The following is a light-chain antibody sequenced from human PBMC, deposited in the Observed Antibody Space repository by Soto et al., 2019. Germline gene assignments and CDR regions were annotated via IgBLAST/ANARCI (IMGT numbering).Light chain of an antibody. CDR2: DAS. Sequence: DIQMTQSPSTLSASVGDRVTITFRASQRLTTWLAWYQQRPGKAPELLIFDASNLESGVPSRFSGSGSGTEFTLTISSLQPDDFATYYGQQYDSYWSFGQGTKVDIK. CDR3: QQYDSYWS. CDR1: QRLTTW. J-gene: IGKJ1*01. V-gene: IGKV1-5*01.